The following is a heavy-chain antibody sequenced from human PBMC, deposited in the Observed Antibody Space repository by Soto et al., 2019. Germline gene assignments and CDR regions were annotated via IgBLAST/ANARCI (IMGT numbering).Heavy chain of an antibody. CDR3: ARAVAPYLGTWFDP. CDR1: GGSISSGNSYA. J-gene: IGHJ5*02. Sequence: QLQLQESGSGLVKPSQTLSLTCAVSGGSISSGNSYAWSWIRQPPGKGLEWIGSISHTGRTSYNPSLKGRVTMSVDNSKTQFSLKLSSVTAADMAVYYCARAVAPYLGTWFDPWGQGSLVIVSS. D-gene: IGHD3-16*01. CDR2: ISHTGRT. V-gene: IGHV4-30-2*01.